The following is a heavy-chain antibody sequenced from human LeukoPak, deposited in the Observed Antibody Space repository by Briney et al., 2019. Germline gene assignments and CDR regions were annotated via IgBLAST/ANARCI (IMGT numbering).Heavy chain of an antibody. CDR1: GGSFSGYY. CDR3: ARDNPPAGGWFDP. V-gene: IGHV4-34*01. J-gene: IGHJ5*02. CDR2: INHSGST. Sequence: SETLSLTCAVYGGSFSGYYWSWIRQPPGKGLEWIGEINHSGSTNYNPSLKSRVTISVDTSKNQFSLKLSSVTAADTAVYYCARDNPPAGGWFDPWGQGTLVTVSS. D-gene: IGHD1-1*01.